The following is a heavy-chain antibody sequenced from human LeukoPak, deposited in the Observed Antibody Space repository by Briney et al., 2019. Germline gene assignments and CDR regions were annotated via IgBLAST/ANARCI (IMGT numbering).Heavy chain of an antibody. D-gene: IGHD2-2*01. CDR2: IYHSGST. CDR3: ARESGISSTQFDY. Sequence: PSETLSLTCTVSGGSISSSSYYWGWIRQPPGKGLEWIGSIYHSGSTYYNPSLKSRVTISVDTSKNQFSLKLSSVTAADTAVYYCARESGISSTQFDYWGQGTLVTVSS. J-gene: IGHJ4*02. CDR1: GGSISSSSYY. V-gene: IGHV4-39*07.